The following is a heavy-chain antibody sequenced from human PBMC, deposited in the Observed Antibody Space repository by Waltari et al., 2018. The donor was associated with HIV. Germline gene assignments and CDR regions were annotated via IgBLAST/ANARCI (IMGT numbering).Heavy chain of an antibody. D-gene: IGHD2-2*02. V-gene: IGHV4-34*01. CDR2: INHSGST. CDR1: GGSFSGCY. J-gene: IGHJ4*02. CDR3: ARGPYGYCSSTSCYRGVDY. Sequence: QVQLQQWGAGLLKPSETLSLTCAVYGGSFSGCYWSWIRQPPGKGLEWIGEINHSGSTNYNPSLKSRVTISVDTSKNQFSLKLSSVTAADTAVYYCARGPYGYCSSTSCYRGVDYWGQGTLVTVSS.